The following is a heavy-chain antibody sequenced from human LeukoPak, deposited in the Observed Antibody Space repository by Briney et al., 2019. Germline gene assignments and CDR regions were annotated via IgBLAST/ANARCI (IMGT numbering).Heavy chain of an antibody. CDR2: ISYDGSNK. CDR3: AQDSGQNYYIYYGMDV. Sequence: GGSLRLSCAASGFTFSSYGMHWVRQAPGKGLEWVAVISYDGSNKYYADSVKGRFTISRDNSKNTLYLQMNSLRADDTAVYYCAQDSGQNYYIYYGMDVWGQGTTVTVSS. D-gene: IGHD3-10*01. CDR1: GFTFSSYG. J-gene: IGHJ6*02. V-gene: IGHV3-30*18.